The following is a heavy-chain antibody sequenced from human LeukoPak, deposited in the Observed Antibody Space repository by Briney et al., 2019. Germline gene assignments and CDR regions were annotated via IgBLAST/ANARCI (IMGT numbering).Heavy chain of an antibody. CDR3: ATVRVLPYDSSGYYHPYWYFDP. CDR2: FDPEDGET. CDR1: GYTLTELS. D-gene: IGHD3-22*01. J-gene: IGHJ2*01. Sequence: ASVKVSCKVSGYTLTELSMHWVRQAPGKGLEWMGGFDPEDGETIYAQKFQGRVTMTEDTSTDTAYMELSSLRSEDTAVYYCATVRVLPYDSSGYYHPYWYFDPWGRGTLVTVSS. V-gene: IGHV1-24*01.